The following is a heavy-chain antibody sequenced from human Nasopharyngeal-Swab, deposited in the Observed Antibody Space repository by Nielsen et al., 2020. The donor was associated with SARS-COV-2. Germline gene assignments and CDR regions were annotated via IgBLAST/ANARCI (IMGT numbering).Heavy chain of an antibody. D-gene: IGHD3-9*01. J-gene: IGHJ4*02. Sequence: GGSLRLSCAASGFTFKNYRMSWVRQAPGKGLEWVSYFGSDGVKTFYADSVKGRFTISRDNAKNSLYLHMNSLRDEDTALYYCSRDSELLTNYYGFDYWGQGTLVTVSS. V-gene: IGHV3-48*02. CDR2: FGSDGVKT. CDR1: GFTFKNYR. CDR3: SRDSELLTNYYGFDY.